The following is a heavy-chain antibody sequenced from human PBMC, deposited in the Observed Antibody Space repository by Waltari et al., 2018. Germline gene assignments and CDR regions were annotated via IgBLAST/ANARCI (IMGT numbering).Heavy chain of an antibody. Sequence: EMQLVQSGGGLIQLGESLRRSCSAPGFNVSRNYMSWVRQAPGEGLQWVSILYSDGRTFYADSVKGRFTISRDNSKNTVYLEMNSLRAEDTAMYYCAREVYRSGGHWGQGTLVTVSS. J-gene: IGHJ4*02. CDR3: AREVYRSGGH. CDR2: LYSDGRT. V-gene: IGHV3-53*01. D-gene: IGHD6-19*01. CDR1: GFNVSRNY.